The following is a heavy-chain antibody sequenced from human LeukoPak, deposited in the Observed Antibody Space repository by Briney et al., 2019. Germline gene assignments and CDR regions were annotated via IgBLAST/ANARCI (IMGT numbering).Heavy chain of an antibody. V-gene: IGHV3-48*01. Sequence: PGGSLRLSCAASGFTFSSYSLSWVRQAPRKGQEWVSYISSSSTTIYYADSVKGRFTISRDNAKNSLYLQMNSLRAEDTAVYYCAREEAAADHYFDYWGQGTLVTVSS. CDR2: ISSSSTTI. J-gene: IGHJ4*02. CDR1: GFTFSSYS. CDR3: AREEAAADHYFDY. D-gene: IGHD6-13*01.